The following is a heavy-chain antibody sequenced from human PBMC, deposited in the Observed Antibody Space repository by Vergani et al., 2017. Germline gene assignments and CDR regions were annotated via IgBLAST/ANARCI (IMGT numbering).Heavy chain of an antibody. CDR2: IYHGGMT. CDR3: ARHGGAGNYCHLFDS. J-gene: IGHJ4*02. CDR1: NYSIGRDYF. Sequence: QVHLQESGPGLVKPSETLSLTCSVSNYSIGRDYFCGWIRRSPGKGLEYIASIYHGGMTYYNPSLKSRATISTDTSENVISFRLTSVTAADTALYRCARHGGAGNYCHLFDSWGQGTLVIVSS. V-gene: IGHV4-38-2*02. D-gene: IGHD2-21*01.